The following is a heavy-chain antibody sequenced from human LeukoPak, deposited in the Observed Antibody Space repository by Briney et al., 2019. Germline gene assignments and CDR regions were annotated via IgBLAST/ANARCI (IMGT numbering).Heavy chain of an antibody. J-gene: IGHJ6*03. Sequence: SEPLSLTCTVSGYSLSSGYYWGWIRQPPGKGLEWIGSIYHSGSTYYNPSLKSRVTISVDTSKNQFSLKLSSVTAADTAVYYCAREGELEPQRAQYYYYYYYMDVWGKGTTVTVSS. CDR3: AREGELEPQRAQYYYYYYYMDV. CDR2: IYHSGST. V-gene: IGHV4-38-2*02. D-gene: IGHD1-1*01. CDR1: GYSLSSGYY.